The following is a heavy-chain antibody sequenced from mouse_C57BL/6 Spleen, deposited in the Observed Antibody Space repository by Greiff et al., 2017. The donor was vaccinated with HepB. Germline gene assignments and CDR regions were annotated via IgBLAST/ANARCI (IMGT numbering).Heavy chain of an antibody. V-gene: IGHV5-4*01. CDR1: GFTFSSYA. D-gene: IGHD4-1*01. CDR3: ARDSWDDAMDY. J-gene: IGHJ4*01. CDR2: ISDGGSYT. Sequence: EVQGVESGGGLVKPGGSLKLSCAASGFTFSSYAMSWVRQTPEKRLEWVATISDGGSYTYYPDNVKGRFTISRDNAKNNLYLQMSHLKSEDTAMYYCARDSWDDAMDYWGQGTSVTVSS.